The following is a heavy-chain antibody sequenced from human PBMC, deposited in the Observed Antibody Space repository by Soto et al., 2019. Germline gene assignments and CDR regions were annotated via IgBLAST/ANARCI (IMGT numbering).Heavy chain of an antibody. CDR1: GYTFTSYY. D-gene: IGHD2-15*01. V-gene: IGHV1-46*01. Sequence: QVQLVQSGAEVKKPGASVKVSCKASGYTFTSYYMHWVRQAPGQGLEWMGIINPSGGSTSYAQKFQGRVTMTRDTSTSTVYMELSSLRSEDTAVYYCAGEGVVDNYYYYGMDVWGQGTTVTVSS. CDR3: AGEGVVDNYYYYGMDV. J-gene: IGHJ6*02. CDR2: INPSGGST.